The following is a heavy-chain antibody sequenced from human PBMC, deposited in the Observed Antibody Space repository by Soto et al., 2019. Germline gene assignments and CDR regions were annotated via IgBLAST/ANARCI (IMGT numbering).Heavy chain of an antibody. Sequence: QITLKESGPTLVKPTQTLTLTCTISGFSLITSGVGVGWIRQPPGKALEWLALIYWDDDKRYRPSLKSRLTITTDTPKNHMVPTMTNKDPLNTATYYCAHIVTGCFTWGRGALVTVSS. J-gene: IGHJ5*02. V-gene: IGHV2-5*02. CDR1: GFSLITSGVG. CDR2: IYWDDDK. D-gene: IGHD3-16*01. CDR3: AHIVTGCFT.